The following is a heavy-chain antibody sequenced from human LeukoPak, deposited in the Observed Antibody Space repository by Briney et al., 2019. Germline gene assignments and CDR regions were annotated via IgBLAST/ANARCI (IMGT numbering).Heavy chain of an antibody. D-gene: IGHD5-12*01. CDR3: ARDKKWLRFYPATDAFDI. J-gene: IGHJ3*02. Sequence: VGSLRLSCAASGFTFDDYGMSWVRQAPGKGLEWVSGINWNGGSTGYADSVKGRFTISRDNAKNSLYLQMNSLRAEDTALYYCARDKKWLRFYPATDAFDIWGQGTMVTVSS. V-gene: IGHV3-20*04. CDR2: INWNGGST. CDR1: GFTFDDYG.